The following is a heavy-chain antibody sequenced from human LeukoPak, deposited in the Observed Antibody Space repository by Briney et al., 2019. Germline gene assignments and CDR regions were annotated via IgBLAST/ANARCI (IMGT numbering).Heavy chain of an antibody. CDR3: ARGQWVWELPTTNWFDP. D-gene: IGHD1-26*01. CDR1: GYSFISQY. Sequence: GASVKVSCKASGYSFISQYMHWVRQAPGQGLEWMGIINPRGGSTSYAQKFQGRVAMTRDTSTSTVYMELSSLRSEDTAVYYCARGQWVWELPTTNWFDPWGQGTLVTVSS. J-gene: IGHJ5*02. V-gene: IGHV1-46*01. CDR2: INPRGGST.